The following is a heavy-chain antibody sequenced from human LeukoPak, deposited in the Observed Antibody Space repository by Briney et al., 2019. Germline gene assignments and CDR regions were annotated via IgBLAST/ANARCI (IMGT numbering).Heavy chain of an antibody. D-gene: IGHD2-2*01. CDR3: ARDPSSTSPEEGYWYFDL. Sequence: PSQTLSLTCAVSGGSISSGGYSWSWIRQPPGKGLEWIGNIYHSGSTYYNPSLKSRVTISVDRSKNQFSLKLSSVTAADTAVYYCARDPSSTSPEEGYWYFDLWGRGTLVTVSS. CDR1: GGSISSGGYS. J-gene: IGHJ2*01. V-gene: IGHV4-30-2*01. CDR2: IYHSGST.